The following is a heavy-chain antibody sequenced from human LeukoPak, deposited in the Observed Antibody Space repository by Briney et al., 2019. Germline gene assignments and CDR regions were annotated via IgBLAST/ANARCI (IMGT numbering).Heavy chain of an antibody. CDR2: INHSGST. J-gene: IGHJ4*02. D-gene: IGHD1-26*01. CDR3: ATTIRPSGSYWVY. Sequence: SETLYLTCAVYGGSFSGYYWSWIRQPPGKGLEWIGEINHSGSTNYNPSLKSRVTISVDTSKNQFSLKLSSVTAADTAVYYCATTIRPSGSYWVYWGQGTLVTVSS. CDR1: GGSFSGYY. V-gene: IGHV4-34*01.